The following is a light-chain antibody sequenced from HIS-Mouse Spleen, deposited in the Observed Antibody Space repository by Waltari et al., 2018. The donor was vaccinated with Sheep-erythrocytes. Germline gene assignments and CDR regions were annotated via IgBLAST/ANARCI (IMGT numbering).Light chain of an antibody. Sequence: SYWLTQPPSVSVSPGPPARLPRTGGKFGAKYSCGYQQKPGQSPVLVIYQDSKRPSGIPERFSGSNSGNTATLTISGTQAMDEADYYCQAWDSSTALYVFGTGTKVTVL. V-gene: IGLV3-1*01. J-gene: IGLJ1*01. CDR1: KFGAKY. CDR3: QAWDSSTALYV. CDR2: QDS.